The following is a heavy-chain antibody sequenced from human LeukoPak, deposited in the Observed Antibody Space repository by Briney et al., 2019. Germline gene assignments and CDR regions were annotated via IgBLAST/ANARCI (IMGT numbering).Heavy chain of an antibody. J-gene: IGHJ4*02. D-gene: IGHD3-22*01. Sequence: SETLSLTCSVSGGSFSSSSYYWVWLRQPPGKGLEWIATIYYSGSTYYNPSLKSRVTISVDTSKNQFSLKLSSVTAADTAMYYCARYWGPYDNSGAYFDYWGQETLVTVSS. CDR2: IYYSGST. CDR3: ARYWGPYDNSGAYFDY. V-gene: IGHV4-39*01. CDR1: GGSFSSSSYY.